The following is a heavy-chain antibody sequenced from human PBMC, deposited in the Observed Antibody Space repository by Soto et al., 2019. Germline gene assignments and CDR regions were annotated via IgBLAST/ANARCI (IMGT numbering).Heavy chain of an antibody. CDR2: IWYDGSNK. V-gene: IGHV3-33*01. J-gene: IGHJ3*02. CDR3: ERAPEYYGSGRGAFDI. Sequence: QVQLVESGGGVVQPGRSLRLSCAASGFTFSSYGMHWVRQAPGKGLEWVAVIWYDGSNKYYADSVKGRFTISRDNSKNTLYLQMNSLGAEDTAVDYCERAPEYYGSGRGAFDIWGQGTMVTVSS. CDR1: GFTFSSYG. D-gene: IGHD3-10*01.